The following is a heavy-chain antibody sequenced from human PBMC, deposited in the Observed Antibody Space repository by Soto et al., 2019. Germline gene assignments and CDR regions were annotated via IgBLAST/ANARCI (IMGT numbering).Heavy chain of an antibody. V-gene: IGHV1-69*06. CDR2: VIPIFGTS. Sequence: SVKVSCKASGGAFINYGISWVRRAPGQGLEWMGGVIPIFGTSDYTQKFQGRVTFTADKSTTTAYMELSSLTSEDTAIYYCARGASVGAVYNFHYYGLDVWGQGTTVTVS. D-gene: IGHD1-26*01. CDR1: GGAFINYG. J-gene: IGHJ6*02. CDR3: ARGASVGAVYNFHYYGLDV.